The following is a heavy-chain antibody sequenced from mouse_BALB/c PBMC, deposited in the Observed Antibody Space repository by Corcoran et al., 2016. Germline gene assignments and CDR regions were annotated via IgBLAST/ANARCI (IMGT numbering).Heavy chain of an antibody. CDR3: ARRQLGLFFDY. CDR1: GYSITSGYY. CDR2: ISYDGSN. J-gene: IGHJ2*01. V-gene: IGHV3-6*02. D-gene: IGHD3-2*01. Sequence: DVQLQESGPGLVKPSQSLSLTCSVTGYSITSGYYWNWIRQFPGNKLEWMGYISYDGSNNYNPSLKNRISITRDTSKNQFFLKLNSVTTEDTATYFCARRQLGLFFDYWRQGTTLTVSS.